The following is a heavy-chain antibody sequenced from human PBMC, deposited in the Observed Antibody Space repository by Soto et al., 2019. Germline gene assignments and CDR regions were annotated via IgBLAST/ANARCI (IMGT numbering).Heavy chain of an antibody. CDR2: IYWDDVK. J-gene: IGHJ3*02. CDR3: AHELRRYSNDAFDI. Sequence: QITLKESSPTLVNPTQTLTLTCTFSGFSLRTTGVGVGWIRQPPGKALEGLGIIYWDDVKHYSPSLKNRLTITKDTSKNQVVLTMTDMDPVDTATYFCAHELRRYSNDAFDIWGQGTMVTVSS. CDR1: GFSLRTTGVG. D-gene: IGHD2-15*01. V-gene: IGHV2-5*02.